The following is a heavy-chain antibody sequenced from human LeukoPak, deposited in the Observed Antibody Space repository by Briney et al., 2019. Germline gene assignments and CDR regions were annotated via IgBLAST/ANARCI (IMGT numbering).Heavy chain of an antibody. Sequence: SVKVSCKASGGTFSSYAISWVRQAPGQGLEWMGGIIPIFGTANYAQKFQGRVTITTDESTSTAYMELSSLRSEDTAVYYCARDGGDYPGYYYMDVWGKGTTVTVSS. J-gene: IGHJ6*03. V-gene: IGHV1-69*05. CDR3: ARDGGDYPGYYYMDV. CDR2: IIPIFGTA. D-gene: IGHD4-17*01. CDR1: GGTFSSYA.